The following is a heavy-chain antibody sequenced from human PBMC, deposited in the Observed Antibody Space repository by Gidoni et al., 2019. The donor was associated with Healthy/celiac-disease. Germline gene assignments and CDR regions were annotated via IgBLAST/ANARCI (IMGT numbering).Heavy chain of an antibody. CDR1: GFTFSSYG. CDR3: ARDTSAYCSSTSCYEPFDY. J-gene: IGHJ4*02. V-gene: IGHV3-33*01. D-gene: IGHD2-2*01. CDR2: IWYDGSNK. Sequence: QVQLVESGGGVVQPGRSLRLSWAASGFTFSSYGMHWVRQAPGKGLEWVAVIWYDGSNKYYADPVKGRFTISRDNSKNTLYLQMNSLRAEDTAVYYCARDTSAYCSSTSCYEPFDYWGQGTLVTVSS.